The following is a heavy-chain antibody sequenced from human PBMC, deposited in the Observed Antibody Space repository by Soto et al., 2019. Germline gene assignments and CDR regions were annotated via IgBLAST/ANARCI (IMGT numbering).Heavy chain of an antibody. V-gene: IGHV4-39*01. CDR2: IYYSGST. CDR1: GGSLSSSSYY. Sequence: QLQLQESGPGLVKPSETLSLTCTVSGGSLSSSSYYWGWIRQPPGKGLEWIGSIYYSGSTYYNPSLKSRVTISVDTSKNQFSLKLSSVTAADTAVYYCARVEGATGTQLLRGHYYMDVWGKGTTVTVSS. D-gene: IGHD1-1*01. CDR3: ARVEGATGTQLLRGHYYMDV. J-gene: IGHJ6*03.